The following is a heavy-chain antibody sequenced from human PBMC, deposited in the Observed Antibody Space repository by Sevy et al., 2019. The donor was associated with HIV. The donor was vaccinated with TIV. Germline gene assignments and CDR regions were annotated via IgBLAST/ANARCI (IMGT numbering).Heavy chain of an antibody. J-gene: IGHJ3*02. CDR1: GDTFSSYA. CDR3: ARDTMTTITTKAFDI. V-gene: IGHV1-69*13. Sequence: ASVKVSCKASGDTFSSYAISWVRQAPGQGLEWMGGIIHIFGTANYAQKFQGRVTITADESTTTGYMELSSLRSEDTAVYYCARDTMTTITTKAFDIWGQGTMVTVSS. D-gene: IGHD4-4*01. CDR2: IIHIFGTA.